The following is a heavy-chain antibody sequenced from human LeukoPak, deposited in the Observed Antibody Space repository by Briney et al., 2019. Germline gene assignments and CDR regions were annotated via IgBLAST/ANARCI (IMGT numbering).Heavy chain of an antibody. D-gene: IGHD3-22*01. CDR2: TYYSGST. CDR1: GGSISSSSYY. CDR3: ARVRDHDSSGYLPFDY. Sequence: SETLSLTCTVSGGSISSSSYYWGWIRQPPGKGLEWIGSTYYSGSTYYNPSLKSRVTISVDTSKNQFSLKLSSVTAADTAVYYCARVRDHDSSGYLPFDYWGQGTLVTVSS. V-gene: IGHV4-39*07. J-gene: IGHJ4*02.